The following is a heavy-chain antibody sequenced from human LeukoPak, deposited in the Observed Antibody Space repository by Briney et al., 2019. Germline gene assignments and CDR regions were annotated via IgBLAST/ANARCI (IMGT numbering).Heavy chain of an antibody. CDR3: ARSRYDVVYFDY. CDR2: ISSSSSTI. CDR1: GYTFSRYS. D-gene: IGHD3-3*01. Sequence: PGGSQRLPCAASGYTFSRYSMLCARHAPGKGLEWVSYISSSSSTIYYADAVKGRFTISRDNTKNSLYLQMNSLRAEDTAVYYCARSRYDVVYFDYWGQGTLVTVSS. J-gene: IGHJ4*02. V-gene: IGHV3-48*01.